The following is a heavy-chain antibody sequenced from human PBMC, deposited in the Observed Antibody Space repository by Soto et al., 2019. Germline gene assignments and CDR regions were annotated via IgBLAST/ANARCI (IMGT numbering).Heavy chain of an antibody. CDR2: ISYDGSNK. V-gene: IGHV3-30*03. Sequence: QVQLVEPGAGVVQSGTSLRLSCAASGFPFSSYGMQWVRQAPGKGLEWVTQISYDGSNKFYADSVKGRVTISRDNSKNTLYLQMSSLRAEDKAVYYCAGRQYYFDYCGQGTVVSVSS. CDR1: GFPFSSYG. CDR3: AGRQYYFDY. J-gene: IGHJ4*02.